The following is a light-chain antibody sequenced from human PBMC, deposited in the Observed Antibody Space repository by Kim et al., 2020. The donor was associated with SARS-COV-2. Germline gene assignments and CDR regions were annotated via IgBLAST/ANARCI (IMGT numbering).Light chain of an antibody. CDR3: NSRDTSDNHVV. V-gene: IGLV3-19*01. CDR1: SLRSYY. Sequence: SSELTQDPAVSVALGQTVRITCQGDSLRSYYATWYQQKPRQAPVLVIFGKNNRPSGIPDRFSGSASGNTASLTISGAQAEDEADYYCNSRDTSDNHVVFGGGTQLTVL. CDR2: GKN. J-gene: IGLJ2*01.